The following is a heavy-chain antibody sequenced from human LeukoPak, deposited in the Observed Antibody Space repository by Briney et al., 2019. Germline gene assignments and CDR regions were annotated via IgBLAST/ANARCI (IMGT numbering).Heavy chain of an antibody. CDR1: GYTFTTYG. CDR2: ISTYNGNT. CDR3: ARGDYGSGSSGAFDI. D-gene: IGHD3-10*01. J-gene: IGHJ3*02. V-gene: IGHV1-18*01. Sequence: ASVKVSCEASGYTFTTYGISWVRQARGQGLEWMGWISTYNGNTNYAQKFQGRVTMTTDTSTSTAYMELRSLRSDDTAMYYCARGDYGSGSSGAFDIWGQGTMVTVSS.